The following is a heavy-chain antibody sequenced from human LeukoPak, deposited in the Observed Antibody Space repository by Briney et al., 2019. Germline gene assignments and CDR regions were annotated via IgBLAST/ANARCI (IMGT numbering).Heavy chain of an antibody. V-gene: IGHV1-8*02. CDR3: ARLYGTFYYYYGMDV. CDR2: INPNSGNT. J-gene: IGHJ6*02. D-gene: IGHD2-2*02. CDR1: GYTFTGYY. Sequence: ASVKVSCKASGYTFTGYYMHWVRQAPGQGLEWMGWINPNSGNTGYAQKFQGRVTMTRNTSISTAYMELSSLRSEDTAVYYCARLYGTFYYYYGMDVWGQGTTVTVSS.